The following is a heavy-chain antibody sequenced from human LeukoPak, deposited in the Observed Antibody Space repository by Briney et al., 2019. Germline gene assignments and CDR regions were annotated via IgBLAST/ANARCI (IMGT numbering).Heavy chain of an antibody. J-gene: IGHJ5*02. Sequence: LETLSFTCTVSGGSISSYYWSWIRQPPGKGLEWIGYIYYSGSTNYNPSLKSRVTISVDTSKNQFSLKLSSVTAADTAVYYCARFGLSWFDPWGQGTLVTVSS. CDR2: IYYSGST. CDR3: ARFGLSWFDP. CDR1: GGSISSYY. D-gene: IGHD3-10*01. V-gene: IGHV4-59*08.